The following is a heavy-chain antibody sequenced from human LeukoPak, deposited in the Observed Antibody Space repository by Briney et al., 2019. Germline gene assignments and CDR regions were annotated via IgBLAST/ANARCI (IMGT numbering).Heavy chain of an antibody. J-gene: IGHJ4*02. CDR1: GGSINSSSYY. CDR2: VYYTGST. Sequence: SETLSLTCTVSGGSINSSSYYWDWIRQPPGKGLEWIVSVYYTGSTYDNPSLKSRVTISVDTSKSQISLKLSSVTAADTAVYYCARDRYYYDSSARYFDYWGQGTLVTVSS. CDR3: ARDRYYYDSSARYFDY. D-gene: IGHD3-22*01. V-gene: IGHV4-39*07.